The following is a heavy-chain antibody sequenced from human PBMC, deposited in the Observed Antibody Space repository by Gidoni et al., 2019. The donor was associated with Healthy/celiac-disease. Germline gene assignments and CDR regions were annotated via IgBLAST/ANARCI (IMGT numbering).Heavy chain of an antibody. V-gene: IGHV3-9*01. Sequence: EVQLVESGGGWVQPGRSLRLSCAASGFTFDDYAMPWVRQAPGKGLEWVSGISWNSGSIGYADSVKGRFTISRDNAKNSLYLQMNSLRAEDTALYYCAKASWEAVEMATMPARIQYYFDYWGQGTLVTVSS. J-gene: IGHJ4*02. CDR3: AKASWEAVEMATMPARIQYYFDY. CDR2: ISWNSGSI. CDR1: GFTFDDYA. D-gene: IGHD5-12*01.